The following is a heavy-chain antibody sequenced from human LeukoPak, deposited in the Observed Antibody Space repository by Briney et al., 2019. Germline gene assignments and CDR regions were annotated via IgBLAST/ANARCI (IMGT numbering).Heavy chain of an antibody. CDR2: TSSSDAGT. CDR1: GFTFSSNW. J-gene: IGHJ4*02. Sequence: PGGSLRLSCAASGFTFSSNWMSWVRQTPGKGLEWVAATSSSDAGTYHADSVRGRFTISRDNSKNTLYLQMNSLRAEDAAVYFCAKAPVTSCRGAYCYPFDSWGQGTLVTVSS. CDR3: AKAPVTSCRGAYCYPFDS. V-gene: IGHV3-23*01. D-gene: IGHD2-21*01.